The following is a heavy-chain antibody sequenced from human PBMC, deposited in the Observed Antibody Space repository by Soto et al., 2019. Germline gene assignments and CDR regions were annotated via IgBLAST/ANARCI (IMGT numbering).Heavy chain of an antibody. CDR3: ARHGNGDDY. CDR1: GYTFTSYG. V-gene: IGHV1-18*01. J-gene: IGHJ4*02. CDR2: IRSYNNST. D-gene: IGHD2-8*01. Sequence: QVQLVQSGTEVKKPGASVKVSCKASGYTFTSYGVNWVRQAPGQGLEWMGWIRSYNNSTNYAQKLQGRVTMTTDTSTNTAYMELRSLRSDDTAVYYCARHGNGDDYWGQGTLVTVSS.